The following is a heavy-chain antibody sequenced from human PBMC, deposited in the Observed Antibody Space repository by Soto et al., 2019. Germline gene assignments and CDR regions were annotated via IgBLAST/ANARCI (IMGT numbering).Heavy chain of an antibody. CDR2: INHSGST. CDR1: GGSFSGYY. Sequence: SETLSLTCAVYGGSFSGYYWTWIRQPPGKGLEWIGEINHSGSTNYNPSLKSRVTISVDTSKNQFSLKLSSVTAEDTAVYYCAGHGGQWLNWFDPWGQGILVTVSS. D-gene: IGHD6-19*01. V-gene: IGHV4-34*01. CDR3: AGHGGQWLNWFDP. J-gene: IGHJ5*02.